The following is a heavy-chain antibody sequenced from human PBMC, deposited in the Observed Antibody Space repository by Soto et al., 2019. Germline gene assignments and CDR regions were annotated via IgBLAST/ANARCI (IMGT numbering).Heavy chain of an antibody. J-gene: IGHJ4*02. V-gene: IGHV1-2*02. D-gene: IGHD1-26*01. CDR1: GYTFTSYY. Sequence: ASVKVSCKTSGYTFTSYYMHWLRQTPGQGFEWMGWINPNSGDTNYPPKFQGRVTMTGDTSISTAYMELSRLRSDDTAVYFCARGLYSAQAFFDYWGQGTLVTVSS. CDR3: ARGLYSAQAFFDY. CDR2: INPNSGDT.